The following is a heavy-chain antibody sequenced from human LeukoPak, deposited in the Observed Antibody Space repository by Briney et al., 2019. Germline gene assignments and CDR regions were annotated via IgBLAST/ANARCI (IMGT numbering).Heavy chain of an antibody. J-gene: IGHJ4*02. D-gene: IGHD4-17*01. CDR3: ARVAYGDYYY. V-gene: IGHV3-11*04. Sequence: GGSLRLSCAASGLTFRSYWMSWIRQAPGKGLERVSYISSSGSTIYYADSVKGRFTISRDNAKNSLYLQMNSLRAEDTAVYYCARVAYGDYYYWGQGTLVTVSS. CDR1: GLTFRSYW. CDR2: ISSSGSTI.